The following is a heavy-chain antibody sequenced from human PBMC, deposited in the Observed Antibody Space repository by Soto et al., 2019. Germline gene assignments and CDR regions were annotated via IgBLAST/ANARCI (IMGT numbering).Heavy chain of an antibody. CDR2: IYYSGST. CDR1: GGSISSGGYY. J-gene: IGHJ3*02. CDR3: ARAPYGSGSYYNVRDAFDI. V-gene: IGHV4-31*03. Sequence: QVQLQESGPGLVKPSQTLSLTCTVSGGSISSGGYYWSWIRQHPGKGLEWIGYIYYSGSTYYNPSRKSRVTISVDTSKNQFSLKLSSVTAADTAVYYCARAPYGSGSYYNVRDAFDIWGQGTMVTVSS. D-gene: IGHD3-10*01.